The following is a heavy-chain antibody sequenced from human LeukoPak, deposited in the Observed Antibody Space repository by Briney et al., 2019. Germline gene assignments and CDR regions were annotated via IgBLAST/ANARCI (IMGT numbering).Heavy chain of an antibody. CDR3: AKELQLWSGAPSSDH. D-gene: IGHD3-10*01. CDR2: ISYDGSNK. V-gene: IGHV3-30*18. J-gene: IGHJ4*02. Sequence: GGSLRLSCAASGFTFSSYGMHWVRQAPGKGLEWVAVISYDGSNKYYADSVKGRFTISGDNSKNTLYLQMNSLRAEDTAVYYCAKELQLWSGAPSSDHWGQGTLVTVSS. CDR1: GFTFSSYG.